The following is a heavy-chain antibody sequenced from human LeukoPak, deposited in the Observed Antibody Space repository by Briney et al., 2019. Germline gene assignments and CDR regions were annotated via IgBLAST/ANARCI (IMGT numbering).Heavy chain of an antibody. CDR1: GYTFTSYD. CDR3: ASFGREGTFDI. D-gene: IGHD3-10*01. CDR2: MNPNSGNT. V-gene: IGHV1-8*01. Sequence: GASVKVSCKASGYTFTSYDINWVRQATGQGLEWMGWMNPNSGNTGYAQKFQGRVTMTRNTSISTAYMDLSRLISDDTAVYYCASFGREGTFDIWGQGTMVTVSS. J-gene: IGHJ3*02.